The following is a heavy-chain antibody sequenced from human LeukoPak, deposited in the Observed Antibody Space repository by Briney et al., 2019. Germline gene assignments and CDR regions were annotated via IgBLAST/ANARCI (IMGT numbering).Heavy chain of an antibody. Sequence: SETLSLTCTVSGGSISSRSYYWGWIRQPPGKGLEWIGKISDSGSTYYSPSLRSRVTISIDMSKNQFSLKLSSVTAADTAMYYCARHVDSSGYYTTAVDYWGQGTLDTVSS. CDR1: GGSISSRSYY. CDR2: ISDSGST. D-gene: IGHD3-22*01. V-gene: IGHV4-39*01. CDR3: ARHVDSSGYYTTAVDY. J-gene: IGHJ4*02.